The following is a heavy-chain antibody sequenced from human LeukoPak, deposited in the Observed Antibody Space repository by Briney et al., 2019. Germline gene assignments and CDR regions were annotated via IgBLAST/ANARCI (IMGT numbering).Heavy chain of an antibody. D-gene: IGHD5-12*01. CDR3: AKGSNRGVATIDY. CDR1: GSTFSSYG. CDR2: ISYDGSNK. V-gene: IGHV3-30*18. J-gene: IGHJ4*02. Sequence: GGSLRLSCAASGSTFSSYGMHWVRQAPGKGLDWVAVISYDGSNKYYADSVKGRFTISRDNSMHTLHLQMNSLRAEDTAVYYCAKGSNRGVATIDYWGQGTLVTVSS.